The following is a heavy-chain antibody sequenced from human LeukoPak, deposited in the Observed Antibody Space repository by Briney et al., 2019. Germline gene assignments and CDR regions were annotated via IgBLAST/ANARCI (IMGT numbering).Heavy chain of an antibody. CDR1: GGSISSYY. V-gene: IGHV4-59*01. CDR3: ARVGGRYCGGGTCYSYHYGMDV. D-gene: IGHD2-15*01. J-gene: IGHJ6*02. Sequence: SETLSLTCTVSGGSISSYYWNWIRQPPGKGLEWIGYIYYSGSTNYNPSLKSRVTISVDTSKNQFSLKLSSVTAADTAVYYCARVGGRYCGGGTCYSYHYGMDVWGQGTTVTVSS. CDR2: IYYSGST.